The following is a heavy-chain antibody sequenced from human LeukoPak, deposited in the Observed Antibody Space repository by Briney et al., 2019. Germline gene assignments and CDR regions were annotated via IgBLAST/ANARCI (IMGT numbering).Heavy chain of an antibody. CDR2: IYYSGST. CDR3: ASRYCSSTSCYEGDAFDI. V-gene: IGHV4-39*07. Sequence: SETLSLTCTVSGGSISSSSYYWGWIRQPPGKGLEWIGSIYYSGSTYYNPSLKSRVTISVDTSKNQFSLKLSSVTAADTAVYYCASRYCSSTSCYEGDAFDIWGQGTMVTVSS. CDR1: GGSISSSSYY. J-gene: IGHJ3*02. D-gene: IGHD2-2*01.